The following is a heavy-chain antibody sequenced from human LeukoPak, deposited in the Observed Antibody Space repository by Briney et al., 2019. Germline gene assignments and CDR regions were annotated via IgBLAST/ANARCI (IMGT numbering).Heavy chain of an antibody. CDR1: GFTFSSYA. V-gene: IGHV3-23*01. CDR2: ISGSGGST. J-gene: IGHJ3*02. D-gene: IGHD2-8*01. CDR3: ASPLVMVYAGDAFDI. Sequence: RTGGSLRRSCSASGFTFSSYAMSWVRQAPGNGLKGVSAISGSGGSTYYADSVKGRFTISRDNSKNTLYLQMNSLRAEDTAVYYCASPLVMVYAGDAFDIWGQGTMVTVSS.